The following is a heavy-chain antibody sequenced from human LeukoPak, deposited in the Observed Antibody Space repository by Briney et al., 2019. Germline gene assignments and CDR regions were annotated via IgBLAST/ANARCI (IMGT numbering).Heavy chain of an antibody. V-gene: IGHV3-30-3*01. D-gene: IGHD6-19*01. CDR3: ARADGSVAGPPSGH. CDR1: GYTFTDCS. Sequence: SCKTSGYTFTDCSMHWVRQAPGKGLEWVAIISYDGSDKYYADSVKGRLTISRDNSKSTLYLQMISLRTEDTAVYYCARADGSVAGPPSGHWGQGTLVTVSS. CDR2: ISYDGSDK. J-gene: IGHJ4*02.